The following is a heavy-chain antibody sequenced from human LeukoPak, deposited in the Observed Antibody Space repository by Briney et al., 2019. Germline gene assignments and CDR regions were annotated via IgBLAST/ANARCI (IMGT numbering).Heavy chain of an antibody. CDR3: ARDHGYSSSFFLPKNWFDP. Sequence: ASVKASCKVSGYTLTKLSMHWVRQAPGKRLEWMGGFDPEDGETIYAQKFQGRVTMTRDTSISTAYMELSRLRSDDTAVYYCARDHGYSSSFFLPKNWFDPWGQGALVTVSS. V-gene: IGHV1-24*01. CDR1: GYTLTKLS. J-gene: IGHJ5*02. D-gene: IGHD6-13*01. CDR2: FDPEDGET.